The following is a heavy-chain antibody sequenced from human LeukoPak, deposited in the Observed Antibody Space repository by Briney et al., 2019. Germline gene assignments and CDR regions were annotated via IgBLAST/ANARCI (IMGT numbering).Heavy chain of an antibody. CDR1: GGSISTSNYY. Sequence: SETLSLTCTVSGGSISTSNYYWGWIRQPPGKGLEWIGNIFYSGSTYYSPSLKSRVTISLDTSRNQFSLKLSSVTAADTAVYYCARRHCSSTSCYWRSWFDPWGQGTLVTVSS. D-gene: IGHD2-2*01. CDR3: ARRHCSSTSCYWRSWFDP. V-gene: IGHV4-39*07. CDR2: IFYSGST. J-gene: IGHJ5*02.